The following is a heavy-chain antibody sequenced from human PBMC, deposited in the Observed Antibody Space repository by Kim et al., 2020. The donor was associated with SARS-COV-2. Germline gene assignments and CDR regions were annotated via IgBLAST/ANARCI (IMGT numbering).Heavy chain of an antibody. J-gene: IGHJ4*02. D-gene: IGHD1-1*01. V-gene: IGHV1-18*01. CDR3: ARDHGIGTWSFDY. Sequence: SAQKLQGRVTMTQDAATSTAYMELRSLRSDDTAVYYCARDHGIGTWSFDYWGQGTLVTVSS.